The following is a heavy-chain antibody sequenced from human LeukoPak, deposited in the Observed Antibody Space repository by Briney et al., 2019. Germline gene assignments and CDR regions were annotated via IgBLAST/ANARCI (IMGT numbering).Heavy chain of an antibody. CDR3: ANAKGDCSGGSCYSGIFDY. CDR1: GGSFSNYY. V-gene: IGHV4-59*01. Sequence: PSETLSLTCTVSGGSFSNYYWSWIRQPSGKGLEWIAYFSYSGSTKYSPSLKSRVTISGDTSKNQFSLQLSSVTAADTAVYYCANAKGDCSGGSCYSGIFDYWGQGILVTVSS. J-gene: IGHJ4*02. D-gene: IGHD2-15*01. CDR2: FSYSGST.